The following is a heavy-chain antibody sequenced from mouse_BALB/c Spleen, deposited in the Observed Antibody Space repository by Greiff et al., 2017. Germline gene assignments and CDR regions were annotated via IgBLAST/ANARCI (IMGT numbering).Heavy chain of an antibody. CDR3: ARSYYDYDGGFFAY. CDR1: GFSLSRYS. J-gene: IGHJ3*01. V-gene: IGHV2-6-4*01. Sequence: VKLVESGPGLVAPSQSLSITCTVSGFSLSRYSVHWVRQPPGKGLEWLGMIWGGGSTDYNSALKSRLSISKDNSKSQVFLKMNSLQTDDTAMYYCARSYYDYDGGFFAYWGQGTLVTVSA. D-gene: IGHD2-4*01. CDR2: IWGGGST.